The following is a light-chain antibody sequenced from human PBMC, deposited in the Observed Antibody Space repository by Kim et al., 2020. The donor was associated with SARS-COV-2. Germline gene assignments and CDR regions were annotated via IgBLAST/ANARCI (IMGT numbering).Light chain of an antibody. Sequence: VTPGQTASITCSGDKVGDKYACWYQQKAGQSPVVVIYQDSKRPSGIPGRFSGSISGNTATLTISGTQAMDEADYYCQAWDSSTGVFGTGTKVTVL. J-gene: IGLJ1*01. CDR2: QDS. CDR3: QAWDSSTGV. CDR1: KVGDKY. V-gene: IGLV3-1*01.